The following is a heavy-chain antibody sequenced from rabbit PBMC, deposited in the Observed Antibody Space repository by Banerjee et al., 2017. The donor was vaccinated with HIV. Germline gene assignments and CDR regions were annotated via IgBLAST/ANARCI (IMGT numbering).Heavy chain of an antibody. Sequence: QSLEESGGDLVKPGASLTLTCTASGSDISRYSMGWVRQAPGKGLEWIACINTSTGNTVYATWAKGRLTISKTSWTTVTLQMTSLTAADTATYFCARDDYGVMWLDLRGPGTLVTVS. J-gene: IGHJ5*01. CDR3: ARDDYGVMWLDL. D-gene: IGHD2-1*01. CDR2: INTSTGNT. CDR1: GSDISRYS. V-gene: IGHV1S40*01.